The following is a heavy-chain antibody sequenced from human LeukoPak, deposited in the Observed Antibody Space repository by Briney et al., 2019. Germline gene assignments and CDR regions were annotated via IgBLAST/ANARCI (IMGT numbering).Heavy chain of an antibody. CDR1: GFIFSSYW. CDR2: INQGGSEK. D-gene: IGHD3-10*01. V-gene: IGHV3-7*01. J-gene: IGHJ4*02. CDR3: ARDGSSYFDY. Sequence: GGSLRLSCAGSGFIFSSYWMTWVRQAPGKGLEWVANINQGGSEKNSVDSVKGRLTVSRDNAKNSLYLQMNSLRAEDTAVYYCARDGSSYFDYWGQGTLVAVSP.